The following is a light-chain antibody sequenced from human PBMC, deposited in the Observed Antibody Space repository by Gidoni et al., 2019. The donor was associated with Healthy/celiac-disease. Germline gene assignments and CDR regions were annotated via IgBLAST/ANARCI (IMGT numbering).Light chain of an antibody. CDR1: QSVSSY. J-gene: IGKJ2*01. Sequence: EIVLTQSPATLSWSPGERATLSCRARQSVSSYLAWYQQKPGQAPRLLIYDASNRATGIPARFSGSGSGTAFSLTIISLEPEDFAVYYCQQRSNWPRVTFGQGTKLEIK. CDR3: QQRSNWPRVT. V-gene: IGKV3-11*01. CDR2: DAS.